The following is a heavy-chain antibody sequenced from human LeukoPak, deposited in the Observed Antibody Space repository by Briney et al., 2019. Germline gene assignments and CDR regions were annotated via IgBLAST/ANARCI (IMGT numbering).Heavy chain of an antibody. CDR3: ARGLGRGTANY. Sequence: GGSLRLSCAASGFIFSSSWMIWVRQAPGKGLEWVANIDQPGSQHYSVESVRGRFTISRDNAKNSLFLQLNSLRVEDTAVYYCARGLGRGTANYWGQGTLVTVSS. V-gene: IGHV3-7*01. J-gene: IGHJ4*02. D-gene: IGHD3-10*01. CDR2: IDQPGSQH. CDR1: GFIFSSSW.